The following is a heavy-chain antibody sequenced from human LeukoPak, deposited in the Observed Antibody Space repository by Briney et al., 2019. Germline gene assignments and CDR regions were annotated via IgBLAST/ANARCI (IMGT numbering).Heavy chain of an antibody. CDR1: GGSISSYY. V-gene: IGHV4-59*01. J-gene: IGHJ4*02. D-gene: IGHD6-19*01. CDR2: IFYSGRT. Sequence: SETLSLTCTVSGGSISSYYWSWIRQPPGKGLEWIGYIFYSGRTNYNPSLKSRVTMSVDTSKNQFSLKLSSVTAADTAIYFCAREGSPWPVLDSWGQGSLVTVSS. CDR3: AREGSPWPVLDS.